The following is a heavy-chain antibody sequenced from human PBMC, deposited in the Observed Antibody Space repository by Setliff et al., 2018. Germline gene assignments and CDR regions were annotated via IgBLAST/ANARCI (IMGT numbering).Heavy chain of an antibody. CDR1: GDSISSYY. CDR3: VRDRTAYSYGLDV. D-gene: IGHD5-18*01. J-gene: IGHJ6*02. Sequence: PSETLSLTCTVSGDSISSYYWSWIRQPPGKGLEWIGYIYYSGSTNYNPSLKSRVTMSVATFENHFSLKLNSLTAADTAVYYCVRDRTAYSYGLDVWAQGTTVTVSS. V-gene: IGHV4-59*01. CDR2: IYYSGST.